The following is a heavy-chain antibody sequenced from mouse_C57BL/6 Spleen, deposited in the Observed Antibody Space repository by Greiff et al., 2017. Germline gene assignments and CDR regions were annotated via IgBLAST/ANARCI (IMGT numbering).Heavy chain of an antibody. V-gene: IGHV5-17*01. CDR1: GFTFSDYG. J-gene: IGHJ3*01. Sequence: EVQLQESGGGLVKPGGSLKLSCAASGFTFSDYGMHWVRQAPEKGLEWVAYISSGSSTIYYADTVKGRFPISRDKAKNTLFLQMSSLRSEDTAMYYCARPGYGYDFADWGQGTLVTVSA. CDR2: ISSGSSTI. D-gene: IGHD2-2*01. CDR3: ARPGYGYDFAD.